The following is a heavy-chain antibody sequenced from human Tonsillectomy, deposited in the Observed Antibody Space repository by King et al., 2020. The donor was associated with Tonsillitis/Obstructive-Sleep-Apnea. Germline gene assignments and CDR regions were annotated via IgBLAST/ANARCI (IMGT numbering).Heavy chain of an antibody. CDR3: ARDPPTVTTEYFYYYYMDF. Sequence: QLVQSGGGLVQPGGSLRLSCAASGFTFSSYEMNWVRQAPGKGLEWVSYISSSGSTIYYADSVKGRFTISRDNAKNSLYLQMNSLRAEDTAVYYCARDPPTVTTEYFYYYYMDFWGKGTTVTVSS. CDR1: GFTFSSYE. V-gene: IGHV3-48*03. J-gene: IGHJ6*03. D-gene: IGHD4-11*01. CDR2: ISSSGSTI.